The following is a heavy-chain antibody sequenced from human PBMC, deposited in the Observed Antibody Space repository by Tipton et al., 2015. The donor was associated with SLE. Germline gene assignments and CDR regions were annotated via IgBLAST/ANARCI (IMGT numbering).Heavy chain of an antibody. D-gene: IGHD4-17*01. Sequence: TLSLTCAVSGYSISSGYYWGWIRQPPGKGLEWIGSIYHSGSTNYNPSLKSRVTISVDTSKNQFSLKLSSVTAADTAVYYCARDSDYGDYVGYFDYWGQGTLVTVSS. CDR3: ARDSDYGDYVGYFDY. V-gene: IGHV4-38-2*02. CDR2: IYHSGST. J-gene: IGHJ4*02. CDR1: GYSISSGYY.